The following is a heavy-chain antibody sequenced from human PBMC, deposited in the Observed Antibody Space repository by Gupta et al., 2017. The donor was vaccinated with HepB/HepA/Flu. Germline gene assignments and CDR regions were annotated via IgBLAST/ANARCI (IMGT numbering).Heavy chain of an antibody. J-gene: IGHJ4*02. V-gene: IGHV3-30-3*01. D-gene: IGHD7-27*01. Sequence: QVQLVESGGGVVQPGRSLRLSCAASGFTFSSYAMHWVRQAPGKGLEWVAVISYDGSNKYYADSVKGRFTISRDNSKNTLYLQMNSLRAEDTAVYYCARGHDELGIFIDWGQGTLVTVSS. CDR1: GFTFSSYA. CDR3: ARGHDELGIFID. CDR2: ISYDGSNK.